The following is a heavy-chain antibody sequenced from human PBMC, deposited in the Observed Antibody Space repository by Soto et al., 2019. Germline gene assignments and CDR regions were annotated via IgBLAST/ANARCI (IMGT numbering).Heavy chain of an antibody. CDR3: ARGTDYTQIASYHYGMDV. CDR2: AYYSGST. J-gene: IGHJ6*02. CDR1: GKSVSTFY. D-gene: IGHD4-4*01. Sequence: NPSETLSLTCTVSGKSVSTFYWSWIRQPPGKGLEWIGHAYYSGSTNYDPSLKSRVTISVDMSKNQVSLRLTSVTAADTAVYYCARGTDYTQIASYHYGMDVWGQGTSVTVSS. V-gene: IGHV4-59*02.